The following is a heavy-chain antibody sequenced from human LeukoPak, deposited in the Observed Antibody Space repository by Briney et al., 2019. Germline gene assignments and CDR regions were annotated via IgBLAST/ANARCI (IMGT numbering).Heavy chain of an antibody. CDR2: IYSGGST. J-gene: IGHJ4*02. CDR3: ARGRIVVPDY. Sequence: PGGSLRLSCAASGFTVSSNYMSWVRQAPGKGLEWVSVIYSGGSTYYADSVKDRFTISRDNSKNTLCLQMNSLRAEDTAVYYCARGRIVVPDYWGQGTLVTVSS. V-gene: IGHV3-53*01. D-gene: IGHD2-15*01. CDR1: GFTVSSNY.